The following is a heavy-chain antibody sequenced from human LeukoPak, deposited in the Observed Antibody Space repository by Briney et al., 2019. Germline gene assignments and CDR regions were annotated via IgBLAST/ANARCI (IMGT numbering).Heavy chain of an antibody. CDR3: ARDLLGFFDY. V-gene: IGHV3-53*01. CDR1: GFTVSSNY. J-gene: IGHJ4*02. Sequence: PGGSLRLSCAASGFTVSSNYMSWVRQAPGKGLEWVSVIYSGGSTYYADSVKDRFTISRDNSKNTLYLQMNSLRAEDTAVYYCARDLLGFFDYWGQGTLVTVSS. CDR2: IYSGGST.